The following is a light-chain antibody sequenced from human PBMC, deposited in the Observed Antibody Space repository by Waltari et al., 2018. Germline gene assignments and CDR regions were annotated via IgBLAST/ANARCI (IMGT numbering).Light chain of an antibody. CDR3: SSHISSTTLV. Sequence: QSALTQPASASGSPGQSITISCTGTSSDVGDYNYVPWYQQHPGRAPKLIIYNVSNRPSGISNRLSGSKSGNTASLTISGLQAEDEADYYCSSHISSTTLVFGGGTKLTVV. J-gene: IGLJ3*02. V-gene: IGLV2-14*01. CDR2: NVS. CDR1: SSDVGDYNY.